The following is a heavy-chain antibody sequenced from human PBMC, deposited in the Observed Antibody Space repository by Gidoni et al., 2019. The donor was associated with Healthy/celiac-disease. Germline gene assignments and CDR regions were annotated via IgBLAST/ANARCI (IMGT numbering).Heavy chain of an antibody. CDR2: IIPIFGTE. Sequence: QVQLVQSGAEVKTPGSSVKVSCKASGGPFSSYAISWVRQAPGQGLEWMGGIIPIFGTENYEQKFQGRVTITADESTSTAYMELSSLRSEDTAVYYCAREKGCGGDCYAYYYGMDVWGQGTTVTVSS. CDR3: AREKGCGGDCYAYYYGMDV. CDR1: GGPFSSYA. V-gene: IGHV1-69*01. D-gene: IGHD2-21*02. J-gene: IGHJ6*02.